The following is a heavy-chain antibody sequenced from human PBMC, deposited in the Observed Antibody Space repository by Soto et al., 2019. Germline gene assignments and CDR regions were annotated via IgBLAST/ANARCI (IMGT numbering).Heavy chain of an antibody. J-gene: IGHJ5*02. CDR3: ARDVMPKMGWFDP. D-gene: IGHD2-2*01. CDR2: ISSGGDYI. CDR1: GFTFSSYT. Sequence: EVQLVESGGGLGKPGGSLRVSCAASGFTFSSYTMHWVRQAPGKGLEWVSSISSGGDYIYYADSVKGRFTISRDNAKNSLYLQMNSLRAEDTAVYYCARDVMPKMGWFDPWGQGALVTVSS. V-gene: IGHV3-21*01.